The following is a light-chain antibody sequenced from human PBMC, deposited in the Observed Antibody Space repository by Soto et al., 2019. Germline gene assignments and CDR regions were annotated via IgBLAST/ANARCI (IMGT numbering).Light chain of an antibody. CDR1: QSVSGSF. CDR3: QQYGRSSWT. J-gene: IGKJ1*01. V-gene: IGKV3-20*01. Sequence: ELVLTQSPGTLSLSPGEGFTLSCRASQSVSGSFLAWYQQKPGQAPRLLISGASSRATGIPDRFSGSGSGTDFTLTISRLEPEDFAVYYCQQYGRSSWTFGQGTKVDIK. CDR2: GAS.